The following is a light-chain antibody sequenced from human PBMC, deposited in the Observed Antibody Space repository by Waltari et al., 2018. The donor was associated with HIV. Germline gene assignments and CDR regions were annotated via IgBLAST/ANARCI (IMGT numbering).Light chain of an antibody. CDR2: TAS. CDR3: MQEFSYPRT. Sequence: IQVTQSPPSLPASVRGRVTITCRASQDIGSDVGWYQQRPGKSPNLLIYTASRLQSGVASRFSGSGSGTDFTLTISSLQPEDFATYYCMQEFSYPRTFGQGTRVEIK. V-gene: IGKV1-6*01. J-gene: IGKJ1*01. CDR1: QDIGSD.